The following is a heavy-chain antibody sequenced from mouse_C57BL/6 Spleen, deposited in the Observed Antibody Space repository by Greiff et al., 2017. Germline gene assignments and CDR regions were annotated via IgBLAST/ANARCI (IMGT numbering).Heavy chain of an antibody. CDR2: IYPGDGGT. J-gene: IGHJ3*01. Sequence: QVQLKESGPELVKPGASVTISCKASGYAFSSSWMNWVKQRPGKGLEWIGRIYPGDGGTSYNGKFKGKATLTADKSSSTAYMQLRSLTSEDSAVYYCACPDGPWFAYWGQGTLVTVSA. CDR1: GYAFSSSW. V-gene: IGHV1-82*01. D-gene: IGHD2-3*01. CDR3: ACPDGPWFAY.